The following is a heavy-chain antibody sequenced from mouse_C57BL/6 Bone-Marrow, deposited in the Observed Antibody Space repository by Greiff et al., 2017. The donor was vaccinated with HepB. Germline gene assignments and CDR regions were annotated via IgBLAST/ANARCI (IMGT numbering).Heavy chain of an antibody. CDR1: GFTFSSYA. CDR3: ARDPYGSRYWYFDV. D-gene: IGHD1-1*01. J-gene: IGHJ1*03. CDR2: ISDGGSYT. Sequence: EVKVVESGGGLVKPGGSLKLSCAASGFTFSSYAMSWVRQTPEKRLEWVATISDGGSYTYYPDNVKGRFTISRDNAKNNLYLQMSHLKSEDTAMYYCARDPYGSRYWYFDVRGTGTTVTVSS. V-gene: IGHV5-4*01.